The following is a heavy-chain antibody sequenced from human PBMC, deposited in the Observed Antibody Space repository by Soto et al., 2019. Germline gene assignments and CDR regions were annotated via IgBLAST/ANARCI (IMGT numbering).Heavy chain of an antibody. D-gene: IGHD3-3*01. CDR2: ISGSGGST. CDR1: GFTFSSYA. V-gene: IGHV3-23*01. Sequence: EVQLLESGGGLVQPGGSLRLSCAASGFTFSSYAMSWVRQAPGKGLEWVSAISGSGGSTYYADSVKGRFTISRDNSKNTLYLQMNSLRAEDTAVYYCAKESFPYYDFWSGYDYWGQGTLVTVSS. CDR3: AKESFPYYDFWSGYDY. J-gene: IGHJ4*02.